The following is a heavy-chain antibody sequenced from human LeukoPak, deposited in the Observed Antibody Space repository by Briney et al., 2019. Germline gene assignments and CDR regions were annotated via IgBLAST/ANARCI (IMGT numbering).Heavy chain of an antibody. V-gene: IGHV4-38-2*02. CDR3: AREGGYYYDSSGPHPFDY. J-gene: IGHJ4*02. D-gene: IGHD3-22*01. CDR1: GYSISSGYY. Sequence: SETLSLTCTVSGYSISSGYYWGWIRQPPGKGLEWIGSIYNSGSTYYNPSLKSRVTISVDTSKQQSSLKLSSVTAADTAVYYCAREGGYYYDSSGPHPFDYWGQGTLVTVSS. CDR2: IYNSGST.